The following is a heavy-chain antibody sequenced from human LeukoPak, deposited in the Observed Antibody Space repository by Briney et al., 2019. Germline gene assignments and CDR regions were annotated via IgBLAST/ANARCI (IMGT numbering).Heavy chain of an antibody. J-gene: IGHJ1*01. CDR2: ITSEIDGGTT. CDR3: SSLRGSTSQYFQH. CDR1: GFSFINAW. V-gene: IGHV3-15*01. D-gene: IGHD6-13*01. Sequence: GGSLRLSCAASGFSFINAWMSWVRQAPGKGLEWVGRITSEIDGGTTDYAAPVKGRFTISRDDAKDTLYLQMDSLQTEDTAVYYCSSLRGSTSQYFQHWGQGTLVTVSS.